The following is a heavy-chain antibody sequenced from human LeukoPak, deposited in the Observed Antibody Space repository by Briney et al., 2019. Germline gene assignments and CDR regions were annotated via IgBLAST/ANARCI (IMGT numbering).Heavy chain of an antibody. CDR1: GFTFSSYG. J-gene: IGHJ6*03. V-gene: IGHV3-21*01. Sequence: GGSLRLSCAASGFTFSSYGMHWVRQAPGKGLEWVSSISSSSSYIYYADSVKGRFTISRDNAKNSLYLQMNSLRAEDTAVYYCARDGDCTNGVCYTRRYYYYMDVWGKGTTVTVSS. CDR3: ARDGDCTNGVCYTRRYYYYMDV. D-gene: IGHD2-8*01. CDR2: ISSSSSYI.